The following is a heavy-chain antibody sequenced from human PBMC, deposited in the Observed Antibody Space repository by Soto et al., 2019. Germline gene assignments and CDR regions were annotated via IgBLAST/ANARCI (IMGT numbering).Heavy chain of an antibody. J-gene: IGHJ3*02. D-gene: IGHD2-2*01. CDR3: AKGSTHLGYCSSTSCYGGAFDI. V-gene: IGHV3-23*01. CDR1: GFTFSSYA. Sequence: EVQLLESGGGLVQPGGSLRLSCAASGFTFSSYAMSWVRQAPGKGLEWVSAISGSGGSTYYADSVKGRFTISRDNSKNTLYLQMNSLRAEDTAVYYCAKGSTHLGYCSSTSCYGGAFDIWGQGTMVTVSS. CDR2: ISGSGGST.